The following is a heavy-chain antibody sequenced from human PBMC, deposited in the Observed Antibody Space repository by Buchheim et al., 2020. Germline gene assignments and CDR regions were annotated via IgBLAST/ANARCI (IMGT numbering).Heavy chain of an antibody. V-gene: IGHV4-39*01. CDR1: GGSISSSSYY. D-gene: IGHD3-10*01. J-gene: IGHJ6*03. Sequence: QLQLQESGPGLVKPSETLSLTCTVSGGSISSSSYYWGWIRQPPGKGLEWIGSIYYSGSTYYNPSLKSRVTISVDTSKNQFSLKLSSVTAADTAVYYCAVRGAMGRYYYYYMDVWGKGTT. CDR2: IYYSGST. CDR3: AVRGAMGRYYYYYMDV.